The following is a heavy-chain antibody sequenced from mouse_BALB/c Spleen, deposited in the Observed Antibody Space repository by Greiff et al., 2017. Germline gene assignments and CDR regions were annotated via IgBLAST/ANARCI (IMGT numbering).Heavy chain of an antibody. CDR1: GFTFSNYW. J-gene: IGHJ2*01. CDR3: TRHYYGYVDY. D-gene: IGHD1-2*01. CDR2: IRLKSNNYAT. V-gene: IGHV6-6*02. Sequence: EVKVEESGGGLVQPGGSMKLSCVASGFTFSNYWMNWVRQSPEKGLEWVAEIRLKSNNYATHYAESVKGRFTISRDDSKRSVYLQMNNLRAEDTGIYYCTRHYYGYVDYWGQGTTLTVSS.